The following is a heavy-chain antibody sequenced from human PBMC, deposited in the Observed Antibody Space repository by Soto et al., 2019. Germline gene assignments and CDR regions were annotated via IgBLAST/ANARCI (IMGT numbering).Heavy chain of an antibody. D-gene: IGHD6-6*01. Sequence: LRLSCAASRFTFSSDGMLWVRQAPGNGLEGVAAIWYDGSNKYYADSVKRRFTISRDNSKNTLYLLMNSLRAEDTAVYCCARRSVRYFDIWGRGTLVTVSS. V-gene: IGHV3-33*01. CDR1: RFTFSSDG. J-gene: IGHJ2*01. CDR3: ARRSVRYFDI. CDR2: IWYDGSNK.